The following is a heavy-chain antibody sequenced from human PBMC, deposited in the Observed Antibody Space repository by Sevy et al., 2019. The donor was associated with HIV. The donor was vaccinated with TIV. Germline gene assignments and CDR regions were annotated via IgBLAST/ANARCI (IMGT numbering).Heavy chain of an antibody. J-gene: IGHJ3*02. CDR2: IYYSGST. CDR3: ARGVEMATARYDAFDI. D-gene: IGHD5-18*01. Sequence: SETLSLTCTVSGGSISSYYWSWVRQPPGKGLEWIGYIYYSGSTNYNPSLKSRVTISVDTSKNQFSLKLSSVTAADTAVYYCARGVEMATARYDAFDIWGQRTMVTVSS. V-gene: IGHV4-59*01. CDR1: GGSISSYY.